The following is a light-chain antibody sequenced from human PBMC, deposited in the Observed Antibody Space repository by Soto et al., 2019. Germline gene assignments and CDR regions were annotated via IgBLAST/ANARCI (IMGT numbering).Light chain of an antibody. CDR2: GVS. V-gene: IGKV1D-12*01. J-gene: IGKJ3*01. CDR3: HQAHPFPPT. Sequence: IQMTQSPSSVSASVGDTVTITCRANQDLDQWLAWYQQKPGKAPKLLIYGVSSLERGVPSRFSGSRSGTDFPLTISSLQPEDVATYYCHQAHPFPPTFAPGTRG. CDR1: QDLDQW.